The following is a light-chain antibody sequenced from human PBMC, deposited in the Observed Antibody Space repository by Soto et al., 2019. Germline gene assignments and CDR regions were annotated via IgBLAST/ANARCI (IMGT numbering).Light chain of an antibody. Sequence: EIVTRQSPPTRIRSPGHTGTLSCIARQSVSNHSAWYQQRPGQAPRLLIHGASTTATGIPARFTGTGSGTEFTLTSSSLHSEDFAVYHSQQHNKWPWTFGQGTKV. CDR1: QSVSNH. V-gene: IGKV3-15*01. CDR3: QQHNKWPWT. CDR2: GAS. J-gene: IGKJ1*01.